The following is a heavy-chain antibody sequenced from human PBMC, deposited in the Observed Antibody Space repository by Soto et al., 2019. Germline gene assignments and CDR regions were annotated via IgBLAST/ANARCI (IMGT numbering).Heavy chain of an antibody. CDR2: INSDGSSI. CDR1: GFTFSSYW. CDR3: ARMYYDSVWGSYRPKNYYYYGMDV. J-gene: IGHJ6*02. Sequence: EVQLVESGGGLVQPGGSLRLSCAASGFTFSSYWMHWVRQAPGKGLVWVSRINSDGSSITYADSVKGRFTISRDNAKNTLYLQMNSLRAEDTAVYYCARMYYDSVWGSYRPKNYYYYGMDVRGQGTTVTVSS. V-gene: IGHV3-74*01. D-gene: IGHD3-16*02.